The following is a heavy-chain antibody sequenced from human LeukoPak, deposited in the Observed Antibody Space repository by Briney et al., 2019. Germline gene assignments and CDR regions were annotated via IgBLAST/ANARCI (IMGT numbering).Heavy chain of an antibody. CDR1: GFTVSSTY. V-gene: IGHV3-53*01. Sequence: GGSLRLSRAASGFTVSSTYMSWVRQAPGKGLEWVSLMYSFGNTYYADSVKGRFTISRDNSKNTLYLQMNSLRAEDTALYYCARGKPVTGTPDYSSYGMDVWGQGTMVTVSS. D-gene: IGHD1-20*01. CDR3: ARGKPVTGTPDYSSYGMDV. J-gene: IGHJ6*02. CDR2: MYSFGNT.